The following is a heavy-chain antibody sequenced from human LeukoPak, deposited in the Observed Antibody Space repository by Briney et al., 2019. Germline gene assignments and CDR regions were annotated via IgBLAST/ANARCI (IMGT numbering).Heavy chain of an antibody. D-gene: IGHD2/OR15-2a*01. CDR1: GFTFSGHW. V-gene: IGHV3-7*01. CDR3: VKFGEEASMED. J-gene: IGHJ4*02. CDR2: ISPDGDDT. Sequence: GGSLRLSCEAAGFTFSGHWMTWVRQAPGQGLEWVANISPDGDDTYYVDSVRGRFTITRDNAKKSVFLQMNSLRVEETAVYHCVKFGEEASMEDWGEGTLVTVSS.